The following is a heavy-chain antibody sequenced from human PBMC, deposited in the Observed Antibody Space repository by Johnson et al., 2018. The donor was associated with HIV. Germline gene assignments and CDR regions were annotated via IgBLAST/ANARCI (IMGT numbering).Heavy chain of an antibody. V-gene: IGHV3-30*02. CDR2: IRYDGSNT. J-gene: IGHJ3*02. CDR1: GFTFSSYG. CDR3: PKESGRWLQSDGFES. D-gene: IGHD5-24*01. Sequence: QVQLVESGGGVVQPGGSLRLSCAASGFTFSSYGMHWVRQAPGKGLEWVAFIRYDGSNTYYADSVKGRFTISRDNSKDTLYLQMNSLRAEDTAVYYCPKESGRWLQSDGFESLGQGTMVTVSS.